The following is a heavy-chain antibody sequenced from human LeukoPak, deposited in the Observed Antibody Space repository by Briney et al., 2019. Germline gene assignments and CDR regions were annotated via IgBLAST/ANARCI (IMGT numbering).Heavy chain of an antibody. J-gene: IGHJ6*02. CDR1: GFTVSSNY. CDR2: IYSGGAT. Sequence: GGSLRLSCAASGFTVSSNYMNWVRQAPGKGLEWVSVIYSGGATYYADSVKGRFTISTHSAKNTLYLQMNIVRDEDTAVYFCATETGAYYYYGMDVWGQGTTVTVSS. D-gene: IGHD1-14*01. V-gene: IGHV3-53*04. CDR3: ATETGAYYYYGMDV.